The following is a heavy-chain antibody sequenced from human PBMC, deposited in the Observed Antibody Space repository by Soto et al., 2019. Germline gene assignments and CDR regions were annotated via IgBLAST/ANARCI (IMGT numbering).Heavy chain of an antibody. J-gene: IGHJ4*02. CDR3: ARVGDSGDNLLLDY. CDR1: GGSISSYY. V-gene: IGHV4-59*01. CDR2: IYYSGST. Sequence: SETLSLTCTVSGGSISSYYWSWIRQPPGKGLEWIGYIYYSGSTNYNPSLKSRVTISVDTSKNQFSLKLSSVTAADTAVYYCARVGDSGDNLLLDYWGQGTLVTVSS. D-gene: IGHD4-17*01.